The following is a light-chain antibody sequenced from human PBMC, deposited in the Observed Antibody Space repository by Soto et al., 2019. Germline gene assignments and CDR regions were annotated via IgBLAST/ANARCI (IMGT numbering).Light chain of an antibody. CDR1: SSDIGAYNY. J-gene: IGLJ1*01. V-gene: IGLV2-14*01. CDR2: EVT. Sequence: QSALTQPASVSGSPGQSITISCTGTSSDIGAYNYVSWYQQHPGKAPKLMIYEVTNRPSGISKRFSGSRSGNTASLSISGLRVEAGVDNPCSSFSTPIAVVFGPGTKLPAL. CDR3: SSFSTPIAVV.